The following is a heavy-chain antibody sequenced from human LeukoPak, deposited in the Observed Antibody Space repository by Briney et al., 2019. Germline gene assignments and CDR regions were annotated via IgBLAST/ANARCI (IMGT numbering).Heavy chain of an antibody. CDR2: IYHSGST. D-gene: IGHD3-10*01. V-gene: IGHV4-38-2*01. CDR1: GYSISSGYY. J-gene: IGHJ4*02. Sequence: PSETLSLTCAVSGYSISSGYYWAWIRQPPGKGLEGIGSIYHSGSTYYNPSLKSRVTISVDTSKNQFSLKLSSVTAADTAVYYCARHGIRPAKVPSAIDYWGQGTLVTVSS. CDR3: ARHGIRPAKVPSAIDY.